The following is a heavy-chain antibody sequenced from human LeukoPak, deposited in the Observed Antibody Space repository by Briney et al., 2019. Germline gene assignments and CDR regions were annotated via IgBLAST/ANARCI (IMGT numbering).Heavy chain of an antibody. J-gene: IGHJ4*02. CDR3: AKLEPSYSYGSVMTY. V-gene: IGHV3-30-3*02. D-gene: IGHD5-18*01. CDR1: GFTFSSYA. Sequence: GGSLRLSCAASGFTFSSYAMHWVRQAPGKGLEWVAVISYDGSNKYYADSVKGRFTISRDNSKNTLYLQMNSLRAEDTAVYYCAKLEPSYSYGSVMTYWGQGTLVTVSS. CDR2: ISYDGSNK.